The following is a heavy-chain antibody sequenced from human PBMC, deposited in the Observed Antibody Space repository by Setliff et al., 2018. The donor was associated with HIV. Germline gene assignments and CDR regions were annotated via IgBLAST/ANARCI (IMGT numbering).Heavy chain of an antibody. V-gene: IGHV4-39*01. CDR1: GGSISSSSYY. J-gene: IGHJ4*02. D-gene: IGHD6-19*01. CDR3: IIAYSSGWLAPMGFDS. Sequence: SETLSLTCTVSGGSISSSSYYWGWIRQPPGKGLEWIGSIFYTGSTYYNPSLKSRVTISVDTSKNQVSLKLSPVTAADTAVYYCIIAYSSGWLAPMGFDSWGQGTLVTVSS. CDR2: IFYTGST.